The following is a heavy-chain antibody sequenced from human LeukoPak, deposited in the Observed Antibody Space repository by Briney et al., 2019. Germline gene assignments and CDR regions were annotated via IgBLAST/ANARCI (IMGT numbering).Heavy chain of an antibody. CDR2: IYDSGST. V-gene: IGHV4-61*01. D-gene: IGHD6-13*01. Sequence: PSETLSLTCTVSGGSVTSGSYYWSWIRQSPGKGLEWIGYIYDSGSTNHNPSLESRVTVSVDTSKNQFSLKLSSVTAADTAVYYCARSRQQLATLFDYWGQGTLVTVSS. CDR1: GGSVTSGSYY. J-gene: IGHJ4*02. CDR3: ARSRQQLATLFDY.